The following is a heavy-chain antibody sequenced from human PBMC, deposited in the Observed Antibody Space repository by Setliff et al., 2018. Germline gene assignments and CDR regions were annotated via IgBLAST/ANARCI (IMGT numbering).Heavy chain of an antibody. Sequence: RASVKVSCKASGYTFKNYGVSWVRQAPGQGLEWMGWIGTYNANTSYSQKFQGRVIMTTDTSTSTVYMDLRNLRSDDTAVYYCARDKPYFVVVEAAARLDFWGQGRPVTVSS. CDR2: IGTYNANT. V-gene: IGHV1-18*01. CDR1: GYTFKNYG. J-gene: IGHJ4*02. CDR3: ARDKPYFVVVEAAARLDF. D-gene: IGHD2-15*01.